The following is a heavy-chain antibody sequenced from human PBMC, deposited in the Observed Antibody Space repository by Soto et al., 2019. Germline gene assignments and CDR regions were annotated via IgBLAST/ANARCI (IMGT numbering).Heavy chain of an antibody. V-gene: IGHV3-15*07. CDR1: GFTFSNAW. CDR3: TTAYCGGDCYSYYYYYGMDV. CDR2: IKSKTDGGTT. D-gene: IGHD2-21*02. J-gene: IGHJ6*02. Sequence: GGSLRLSCAASGFTFSNAWMDWVRQAPGKGLEWVGRIKSKTDGGTTDYAAPGKGSFTISGDDSKNTLYLQMNSLKTEDTAVYYCTTAYCGGDCYSYYYYYGMDVWGQGTTVTVSS.